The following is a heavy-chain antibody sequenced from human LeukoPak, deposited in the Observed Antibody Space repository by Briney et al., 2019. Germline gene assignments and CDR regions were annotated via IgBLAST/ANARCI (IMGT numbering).Heavy chain of an antibody. D-gene: IGHD4-17*01. CDR3: ARDLYGDYVGAYFDY. CDR1: GGSISSSSYY. V-gene: IGHV4-39*07. J-gene: IGHJ4*02. CDR2: IYYSGST. Sequence: SETLSLTCTVSGGSISSSSYYWGWIRQPPGKGLEWIGSIYYSGSTYYNPSLKSRVTISVDTSKNQFSLKLSSVTAADTAVYYCARDLYGDYVGAYFDYWGQGTLVTVSS.